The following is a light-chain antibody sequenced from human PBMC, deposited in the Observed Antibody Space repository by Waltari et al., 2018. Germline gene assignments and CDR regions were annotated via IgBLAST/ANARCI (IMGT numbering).Light chain of an antibody. J-gene: IGLJ1*01. CDR1: SRDVGGYNY. CDR3: SSYAGSNYV. Sequence: QSALTQPPSASGSPGQSVTISCTGTSRDVGGYNYFSWYQQHPGKAPKLMIYEVSKRPSGVPDRFSGSKSGNTASLTVSGLQAEDEADYYCSSYAGSNYVFGTGTKVTVL. CDR2: EVS. V-gene: IGLV2-8*01.